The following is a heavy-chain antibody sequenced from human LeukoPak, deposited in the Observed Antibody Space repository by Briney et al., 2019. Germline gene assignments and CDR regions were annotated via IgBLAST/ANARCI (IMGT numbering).Heavy chain of an antibody. D-gene: IGHD3-22*01. CDR2: INSDGSST. J-gene: IGHJ4*02. Sequence: GGSPSLSCAASGFTFSSYWMHWVRQAPGKGLVWVSRINSDGSSTSYADSVKGRFTISRDNAKNTLYLQMYSLRAEDTAVYYCARGYYYDSSPDYWGQGTLVTVSS. CDR3: ARGYYYDSSPDY. CDR1: GFTFSSYW. V-gene: IGHV3-74*01.